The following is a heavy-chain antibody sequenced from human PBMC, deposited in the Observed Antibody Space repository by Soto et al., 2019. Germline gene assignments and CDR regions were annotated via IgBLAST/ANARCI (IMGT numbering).Heavy chain of an antibody. Sequence: ASVMVSCKTSGYTYTSYGISWVRQAPGQGLEWMGWISAYNGNTNYAQKLQGRVTMTTDTSTSTAYMELKSLRSDDTAVYYCAKDGQDYFDYWGQGTLVTVSS. J-gene: IGHJ4*02. CDR2: ISAYNGNT. CDR3: AKDGQDYFDY. V-gene: IGHV1-18*01. CDR1: GYTYTSYG.